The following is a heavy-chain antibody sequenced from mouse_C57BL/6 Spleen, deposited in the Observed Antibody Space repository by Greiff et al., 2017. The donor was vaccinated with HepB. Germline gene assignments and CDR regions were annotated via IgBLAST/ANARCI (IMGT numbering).Heavy chain of an antibody. CDR2: ISSGSSTI. Sequence: VQLKESGGGLVKPGGSLKLSCAASGFTFSDYGMHWVRQAPEKGLEWVAYISSGSSTIYYADTVKGRLTISRDNAKNTMFLQMTSLRSEDTAMYYCARRVLYAMDYWGQGTSVTVSS. J-gene: IGHJ4*01. CDR3: ARRVLYAMDY. V-gene: IGHV5-17*01. CDR1: GFTFSDYG.